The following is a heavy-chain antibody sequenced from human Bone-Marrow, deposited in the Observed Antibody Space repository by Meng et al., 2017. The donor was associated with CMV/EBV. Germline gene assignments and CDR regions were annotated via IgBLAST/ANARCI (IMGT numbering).Heavy chain of an antibody. Sequence: SETLSLTCTVSGGSISSGDYYWSWIRQPPGKGLEWIGYIYYSGSTYYNPSLKSRVTISVDTSKNQFSLKLSSVTAADTAVYYCARRGMRWAYYFDYWGQGTLVTVSS. J-gene: IGHJ4*02. CDR2: IYYSGST. CDR3: ARRGMRWAYYFDY. D-gene: IGHD2-8*01. CDR1: GGSISSGDYY. V-gene: IGHV4-30-4*08.